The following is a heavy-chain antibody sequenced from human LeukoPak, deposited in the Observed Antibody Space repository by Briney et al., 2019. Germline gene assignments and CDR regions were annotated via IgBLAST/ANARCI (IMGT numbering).Heavy chain of an antibody. CDR1: GFTCGTCN. J-gene: IGHJ4*02. Sequence: VGSLRLSCRGSGFTCGTCNMKWVRRGPGKGRGCGSSITSSSSTIYYADSVKGRITVSREHAKNSLSLQINGLRDEDTALYYCAKGHFISGSTFDYWSQGTLVTVSS. D-gene: IGHD3-10*01. CDR2: ITSSSSTI. CDR3: AKGHFISGSTFDY. V-gene: IGHV3-48*02.